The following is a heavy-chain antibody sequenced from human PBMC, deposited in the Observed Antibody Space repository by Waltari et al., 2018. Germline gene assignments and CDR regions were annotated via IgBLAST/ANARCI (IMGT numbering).Heavy chain of an antibody. CDR1: GFSFSDFH. D-gene: IGHD6-19*01. J-gene: IGHJ6*02. Sequence: QVQLVESGGGLVEPGGSLRLSCSVPGFSFSDFHMGWIRQAPGKGLECVSYINIDGTKINYADSVKGRFTISRDNAKNSLSLQMNSLRVEDTAVYYCARVESVPQYYGMDVWGQGTTVTVSS. V-gene: IGHV3-11*04. CDR3: ARVESVPQYYGMDV. CDR2: INIDGTKI.